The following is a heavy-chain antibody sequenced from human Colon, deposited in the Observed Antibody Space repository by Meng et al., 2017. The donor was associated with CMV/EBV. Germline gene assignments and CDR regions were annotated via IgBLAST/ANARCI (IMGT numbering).Heavy chain of an antibody. V-gene: IGHV6-1*01. CDR1: GDSVSSNSVA. D-gene: IGHD2-15*01. J-gene: IGHJ5*02. CDR2: TYYRSKWYY. CDR3: AREIFCTGGNCYAVRWFDP. Sequence: QVQLQQSGPGLVKPSXTLSLTCAISGDSVSSNSVAWNWIRQSPSRGLEWLGRTYYRSKWYYDYAVSVKSRIIINPDTSKNQFSLQLKSVTPEDTAVYYCAREIFCTGGNCYAVRWFDPGGQGILVTVSS.